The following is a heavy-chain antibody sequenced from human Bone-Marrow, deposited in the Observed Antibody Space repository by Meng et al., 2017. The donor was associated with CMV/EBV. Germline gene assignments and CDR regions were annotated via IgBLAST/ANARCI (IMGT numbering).Heavy chain of an antibody. CDR3: ARDQWVAPTYDFWSGYYFYFDY. Sequence: ASVKVSCKASGYTFTSYGISWVRQAPGQGLEWMGWISAYNGNTNYAQKLQGRVTMTTDTSTSTAYMELRSLRSDDTAVYYCARDQWVAPTYDFWSGYYFYFDYWGQGIVVTVSS. J-gene: IGHJ4*02. CDR1: GYTFTSYG. D-gene: IGHD3-3*01. V-gene: IGHV1-18*01. CDR2: ISAYNGNT.